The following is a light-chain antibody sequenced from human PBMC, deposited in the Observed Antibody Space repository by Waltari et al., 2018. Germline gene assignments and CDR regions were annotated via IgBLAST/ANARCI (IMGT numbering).Light chain of an antibody. Sequence: QSVLTQPPSMSGAPGQRVTISCTGSSSNIGAGYDVHWYQRLPGAAPQVIIYDNNNRPYGVPDRVAGSKAGTSATLASTGLQAEDEADYYCQSYDTSLNAVLGGGTKLTVL. CDR2: DNN. CDR1: SSNIGAGYD. V-gene: IGLV1-40*01. CDR3: QSYDTSLNAV. J-gene: IGLJ2*01.